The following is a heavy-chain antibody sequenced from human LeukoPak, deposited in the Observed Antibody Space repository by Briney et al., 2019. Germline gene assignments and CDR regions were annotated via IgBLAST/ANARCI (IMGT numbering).Heavy chain of an antibody. J-gene: IGHJ4*02. V-gene: IGHV3-48*04. D-gene: IGHD3-3*01. CDR1: GFTFSDYS. Sequence: GGSLRLSCAASGFTFSDYSMNWVRQAPGKGLEWVSYISFSVNTKYYGDSVKGRFTISRDNAKNSLYLHMDSLRAEDTAVYYCARVGYYDFWSGYYTGYFDYWGQGTLVTVSS. CDR2: ISFSVNTK. CDR3: ARVGYYDFWSGYYTGYFDY.